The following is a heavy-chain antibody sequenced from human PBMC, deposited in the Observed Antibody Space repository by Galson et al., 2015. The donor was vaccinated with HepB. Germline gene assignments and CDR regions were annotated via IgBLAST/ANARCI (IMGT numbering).Heavy chain of an antibody. CDR2: FSAYNGNT. Sequence: SGKSSCKASGYTFTSYGISWVRRAPGQGLEWMGWFSAYNGNTNYAQKLQGRVTMTTNTSTSTAYMELRSLRSDDSAWFYWARDGGGFDYWGQGTLVTVSS. CDR3: ARDGGGFDY. J-gene: IGHJ4*02. CDR1: GYTFTSYG. V-gene: IGHV1-18*01. D-gene: IGHD3-16*01.